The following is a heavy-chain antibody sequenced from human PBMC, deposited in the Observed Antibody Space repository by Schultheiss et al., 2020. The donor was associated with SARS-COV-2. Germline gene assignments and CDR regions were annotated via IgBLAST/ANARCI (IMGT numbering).Heavy chain of an antibody. V-gene: IGHV4-38-2*02. J-gene: IGHJ6*02. CDR1: GGSISSYY. Sequence: SQTLSLTCTVSGGSISSYYWGWIRQPPVKGLEWIGSIYHSGSTYYNPSLKSRVTISVDTSKNQFSLKLSSVTAADTAVYYCARGTRGDGYHLNYYYYGMDVWGQGTTVTVSS. CDR2: IYHSGST. D-gene: IGHD5-24*01. CDR3: ARGTRGDGYHLNYYYYGMDV.